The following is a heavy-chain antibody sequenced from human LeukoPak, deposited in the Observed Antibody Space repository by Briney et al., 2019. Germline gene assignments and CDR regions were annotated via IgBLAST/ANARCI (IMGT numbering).Heavy chain of an antibody. CDR3: ARDTSREGEPRFDY. CDR1: GGSISSYY. V-gene: IGHV4-59*01. Sequence: PSETLSLTCTVSGGSISSYYWSWIRQPPGKGLEWIGYIYYSGSTNYNPSLKSRVTISVDTSKNQFSLKLSSVTAADTAVYYCARDTSREGEPRFDYWGQGTLVTVSS. CDR2: IYYSGST. D-gene: IGHD5-24*01. J-gene: IGHJ4*02.